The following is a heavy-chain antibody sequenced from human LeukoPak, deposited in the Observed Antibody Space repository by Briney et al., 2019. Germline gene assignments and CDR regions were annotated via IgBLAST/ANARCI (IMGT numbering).Heavy chain of an antibody. CDR3: ARRSWYVDY. V-gene: IGHV4-59*08. CDR2: IYSSGGT. CDR1: GGSISTYY. Sequence: SETLSLTCTVSGGSISTYYWTWIRQPPGKGLEWMGYIYSSGGTNYTPSLKSRVTISEDTSKTQISLKLKSVTAADTAVYYCARRSWYVDYWGQGTLVTVSS. J-gene: IGHJ4*02. D-gene: IGHD6-13*01.